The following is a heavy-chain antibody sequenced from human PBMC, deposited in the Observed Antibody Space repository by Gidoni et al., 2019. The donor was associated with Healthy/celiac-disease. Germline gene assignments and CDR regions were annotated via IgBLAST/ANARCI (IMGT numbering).Heavy chain of an antibody. CDR3: ASGSGSYQNDAFDI. CDR2: PNSGGT. V-gene: IGHV1-2*04. J-gene: IGHJ3*02. D-gene: IGHD1-26*01. Sequence: PNSGGTNYAQKFQGWVTMTRDTSISTAYMELSRLRSDDTAVYYCASGSGSYQNDAFDIWGQGTMVTVSS.